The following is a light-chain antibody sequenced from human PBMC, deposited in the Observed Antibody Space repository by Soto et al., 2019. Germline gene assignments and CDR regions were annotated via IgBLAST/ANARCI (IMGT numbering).Light chain of an antibody. J-gene: IGKJ4*01. CDR2: ATS. CDR3: QQAYSTPLT. Sequence: DIQMTQSPSSLSASVGDRVTITCRASQSISSYLNWFQHKPGKAPELLIYATSTLQSGVPSRFSGGGSGTDFTLTISSLQPEDFATYYCQQAYSTPLTFGGGTKVESK. V-gene: IGKV1-39*01. CDR1: QSISSY.